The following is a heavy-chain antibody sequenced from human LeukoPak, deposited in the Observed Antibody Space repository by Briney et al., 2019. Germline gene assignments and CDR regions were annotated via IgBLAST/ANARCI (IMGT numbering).Heavy chain of an antibody. J-gene: IGHJ4*02. CDR3: AREGIAVEGYFDY. CDR2: IYYSGST. D-gene: IGHD6-19*01. V-gene: IGHV4-59*01. Sequence: SETLSLTCTVSGGSISSYYWSWIRQPPGKGLEWIGYIYYSGSTNYNPSLKSRVTISVVTSKNQFSLKLSSVTAADTAVYYCAREGIAVEGYFDYWGQGTLVTVSS. CDR1: GGSISSYY.